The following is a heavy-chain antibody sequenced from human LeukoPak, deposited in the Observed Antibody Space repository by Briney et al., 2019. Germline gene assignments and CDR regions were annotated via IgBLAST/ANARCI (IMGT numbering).Heavy chain of an antibody. Sequence: GGSLRLSCAASGFTFSSYGMHWVRQAPGKGLEWVAVISYDGTNKYYADSVKGRFIMSRDNSKNTLYLQMNSLRAEDTAVYYCAKDPSTVTTGVFDIWGQGTMVTVSS. D-gene: IGHD4-17*01. J-gene: IGHJ3*02. CDR1: GFTFSSYG. CDR2: ISYDGTNK. CDR3: AKDPSTVTTGVFDI. V-gene: IGHV3-30*18.